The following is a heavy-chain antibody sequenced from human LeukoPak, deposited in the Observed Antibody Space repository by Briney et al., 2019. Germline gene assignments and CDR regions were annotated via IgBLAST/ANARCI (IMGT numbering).Heavy chain of an antibody. CDR1: GYTFTSYY. V-gene: IGHV1-46*01. D-gene: IGHD2-2*01. J-gene: IGHJ6*03. CDR2: INPGGGST. CDR3: ATGDCSSTSCPIYYYYMDV. Sequence: ASVKVSCKASGYTFTSYYMHWVRQAPGQGLEWMGIINPGGGSTSYAQKFQGRVTMTRDTSTSTVYMELSSLRSEDTAVYYCATGDCSSTSCPIYYYYMDVWGKGTTVTVSS.